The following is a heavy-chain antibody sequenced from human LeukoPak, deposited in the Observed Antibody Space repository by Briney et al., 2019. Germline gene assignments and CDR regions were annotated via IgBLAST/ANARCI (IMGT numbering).Heavy chain of an antibody. D-gene: IGHD3-10*01. CDR1: GGSISSSNYY. CDR2: IYYSGAT. CDR3: ARFGITVVRGGKYYFDY. V-gene: IGHV4-61*05. Sequence: SETLSLTCTVSGGSISSSNYYWGWVRQPPGKGLEWIGHIYYSGATKYNPSLKSRITISVDTSKNQFSLMLSSVTAADTAVYYCARFGITVVRGGKYYFDYWGQGTLVTVSS. J-gene: IGHJ4*02.